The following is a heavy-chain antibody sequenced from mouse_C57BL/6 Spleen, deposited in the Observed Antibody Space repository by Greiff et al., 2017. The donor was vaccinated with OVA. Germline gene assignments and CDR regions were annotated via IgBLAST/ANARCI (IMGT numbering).Heavy chain of an antibody. V-gene: IGHV1-42*01. CDR2: INPSTGGT. D-gene: IGHD1-1*01. J-gene: IGHJ1*03. CDR3: ARRRGSSGYFDV. CDR1: GYSFTGYY. Sequence: VQLQQSGPELVKPGASVKISCKASGYSFTGYYMNWVKQSPEKSLEWIGEINPSTGGTTYNQKFKAKATLTVDKSSSTAYMQLKSLTSEDSAVYYCARRRGSSGYFDVWGTGTTVTVSS.